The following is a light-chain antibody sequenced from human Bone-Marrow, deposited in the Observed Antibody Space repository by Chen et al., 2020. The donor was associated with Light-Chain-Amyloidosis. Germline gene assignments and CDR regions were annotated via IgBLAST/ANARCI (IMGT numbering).Light chain of an antibody. CDR2: EAT. J-gene: IGLJ3*02. V-gene: IGLV2-23*01. CDR3: CSYTGSSTWV. CDR1: STDVGSYNL. Sequence: QSALTQPASVSGSPGRSITISCTGTSTDVGSYNLVSCYQQHPGKAPKLMIYEATKRPSGVSYRVAGSKSGNTASLTGSERQAEDEADYYGCSYTGSSTWVFGGGTKLTVL.